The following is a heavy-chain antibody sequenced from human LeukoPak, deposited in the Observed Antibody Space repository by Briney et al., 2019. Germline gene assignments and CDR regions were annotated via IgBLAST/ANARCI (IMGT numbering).Heavy chain of an antibody. J-gene: IGHJ6*02. CDR3: ATAGATTNYYYGMDV. CDR2: ISYDGSNK. D-gene: IGHD1-26*01. V-gene: IGHV3-30*03. Sequence: AGGSLRLSCAASGFTFSSYGMHWVRQAPGKGLEWVAVISYDGSNKYYADSVKGRFTISRDNSKNTLYLQMNSLRAEDTAVYYCATAGATTNYYYGMDVWGQGTTVTVSS. CDR1: GFTFSSYG.